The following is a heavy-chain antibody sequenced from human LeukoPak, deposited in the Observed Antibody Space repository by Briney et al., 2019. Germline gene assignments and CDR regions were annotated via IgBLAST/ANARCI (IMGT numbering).Heavy chain of an antibody. D-gene: IGHD4-11*01. CDR2: INHSGST. V-gene: IGHV4-34*01. CDR3: ARGHLGHSFDY. CDR1: GGSFSGYY. J-gene: IGHJ4*02. Sequence: SETLSLTCAVYGGSFSGYYWSWIRLPPGKGLEWIGEINHSGSTNYNPSLKSRVTISVDTSKNQFSLKRSSVTAADTAVYYCARGHLGHSFDYGGQETLVTVPS.